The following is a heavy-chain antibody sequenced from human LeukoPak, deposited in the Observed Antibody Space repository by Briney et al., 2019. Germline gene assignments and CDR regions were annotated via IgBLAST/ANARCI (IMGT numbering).Heavy chain of an antibody. CDR3: ARSRGEDSSGYQGYGMDV. CDR2: INHSGST. D-gene: IGHD3-22*01. V-gene: IGHV4-34*01. Sequence: PSETLSLTCAVYGGSFSGYYWSWIRQPPGKGLEWIGEINHSGSTNYNPSLKSRVTISVDTSKNQFSLKLSSVTAADTAVYYCARSRGEDSSGYQGYGMDVWGQGTTVTVSS. CDR1: GGSFSGYY. J-gene: IGHJ6*02.